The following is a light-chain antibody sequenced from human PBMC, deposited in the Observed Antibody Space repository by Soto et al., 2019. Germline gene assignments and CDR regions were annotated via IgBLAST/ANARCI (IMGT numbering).Light chain of an antibody. Sequence: DFVMTQSPLSLPVTLGQPASISCRSSQSLVYSDGNTYLNWFQQRPGQSPRXXIYKVSNRDSGVPDRFSGSGSGTDFTLTISNVEAEDVAIYYCQQYHSDPITFGQGTRLEIK. V-gene: IGKV2-30*01. CDR3: QQYHSDPIT. J-gene: IGKJ5*01. CDR2: KVS. CDR1: QSLVYSDGNTY.